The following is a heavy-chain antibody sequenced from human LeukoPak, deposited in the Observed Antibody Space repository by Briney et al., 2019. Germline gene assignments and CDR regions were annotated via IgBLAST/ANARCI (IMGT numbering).Heavy chain of an antibody. CDR1: GYSFTSYW. J-gene: IGHJ6*02. V-gene: IGHV5-51*01. CDR3: AVLGYCSSTSCYDGMDV. D-gene: IGHD2-2*01. Sequence: GESLKISCKGSGYSFTSYWIGWVRQMPGKGLEWMGIIYPGDSDTRYSPSFRGQVTISADKSISTAYLQWSSLKASDTAMYYCAVLGYCSSTSCYDGMDVWGQGTTVTVSS. CDR2: IYPGDSDT.